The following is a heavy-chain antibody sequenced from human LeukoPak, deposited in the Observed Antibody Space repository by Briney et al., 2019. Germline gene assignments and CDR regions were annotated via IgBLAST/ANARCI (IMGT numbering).Heavy chain of an antibody. Sequence: GESLQISCQGSGYSFTSYWIGWVRPMPGKGLEWMGIIYPGDSDTRYSPYFQGQVTISADKSISTAYLQWSSLKASDTAMYCCARLSVHSSGWYGDDWFDPWGQGTLVTVSS. CDR2: IYPGDSDT. CDR3: ARLSVHSSGWYGDDWFDP. D-gene: IGHD6-19*01. CDR1: GYSFTSYW. J-gene: IGHJ5*02. V-gene: IGHV5-51*01.